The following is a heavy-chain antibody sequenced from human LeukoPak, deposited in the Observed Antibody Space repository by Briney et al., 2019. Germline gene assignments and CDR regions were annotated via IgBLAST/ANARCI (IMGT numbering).Heavy chain of an antibody. V-gene: IGHV1-2*02. Sequence: ASVKVSCKASGYTFSDHYMHWVRQAPGQGLEWMGWINPNSGGTKYAQKFQGRVTMTRDTSLSTAYMELSRLRSDDTAVYYCARDERYDSSGYPFDYWGQGTLVSVSS. CDR2: INPNSGGT. J-gene: IGHJ4*02. CDR1: GYTFSDHY. CDR3: ARDERYDSSGYPFDY. D-gene: IGHD3-22*01.